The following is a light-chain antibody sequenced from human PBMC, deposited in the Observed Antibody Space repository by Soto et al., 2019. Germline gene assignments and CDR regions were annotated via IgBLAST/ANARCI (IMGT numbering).Light chain of an antibody. CDR2: AAS. Sequence: DTQMTQAPSSLSASVGDRVTITCRASQSISSYLNWYQQKPGKAPKXLIYAASSLQSGVPSRFSGSGSGTDFTLTISSLQPEDFATYYCQQSYSTPWTFGQGTKVDIK. CDR1: QSISSY. J-gene: IGKJ1*01. CDR3: QQSYSTPWT. V-gene: IGKV1-39*01.